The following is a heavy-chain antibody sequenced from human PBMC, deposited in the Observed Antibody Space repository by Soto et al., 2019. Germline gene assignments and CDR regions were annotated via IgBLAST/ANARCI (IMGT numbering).Heavy chain of an antibody. J-gene: IGHJ4*02. V-gene: IGHV1-18*01. Sequence: ASVKVSCKASGGTFSSYTISWVRQAPGQGLEWMGWISAYSGNTEYPEKLQGRVTMTIDTSTSTTYMELRSLRSDDTAVYYCARAFCSGGSCYLDYWGQGALVTVS. CDR2: ISAYSGNT. CDR1: GGTFSSYT. CDR3: ARAFCSGGSCYLDY. D-gene: IGHD2-15*01.